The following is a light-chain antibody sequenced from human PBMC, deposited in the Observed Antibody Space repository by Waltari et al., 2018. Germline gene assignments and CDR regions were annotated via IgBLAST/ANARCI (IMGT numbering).Light chain of an antibody. J-gene: IGLJ2*01. V-gene: IGLV2-14*01. CDR2: AVS. CDR3: SSYATSSSVV. Sequence: QSALTQPASVSGSPGQSITISCTGTSSDIGGYNFVSWYQQHPGKAPKLMIYAVSNRPSGVSHRFSGSKSGNMASLTISGLQAEDEADYYCSSYATSSSVVFGGGTNLTVL. CDR1: SSDIGGYNF.